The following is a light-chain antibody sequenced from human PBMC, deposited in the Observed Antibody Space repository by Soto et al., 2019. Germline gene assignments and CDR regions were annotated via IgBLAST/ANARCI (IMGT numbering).Light chain of an antibody. V-gene: IGKV1-27*01. CDR3: QKYNSAPRT. CDR2: AAS. CDR1: QGINSF. J-gene: IGKJ1*01. Sequence: DIQMTQSPSSLSASIGDRVTITCRASQGINSFLAWYQQKPGKVPKLLIYAASTLQSGVPSRFRGSGSGTDFTLTISSLQPEGAATYYCQKYNSAPRTFGQGTKVEIK.